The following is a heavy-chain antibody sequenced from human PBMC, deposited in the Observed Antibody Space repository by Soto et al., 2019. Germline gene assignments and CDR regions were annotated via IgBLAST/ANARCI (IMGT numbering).Heavy chain of an antibody. D-gene: IGHD2-2*01. V-gene: IGHV5-51*01. Sequence: GESLKISCKGSGYSFTTFWIGWVRQMPGKGLEWMGIIYPGDSDTRYSPSFKGHVTISADKSISTAYLQWSSLRSSDTAMYYCARQGCISTNCYFPYSNGMDVWGQGTTVTVSS. CDR3: ARQGCISTNCYFPYSNGMDV. CDR2: IYPGDSDT. J-gene: IGHJ6*02. CDR1: GYSFTTFW.